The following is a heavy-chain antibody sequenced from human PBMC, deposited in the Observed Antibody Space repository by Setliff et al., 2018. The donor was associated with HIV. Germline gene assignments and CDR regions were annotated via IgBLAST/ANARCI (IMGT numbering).Heavy chain of an antibody. CDR3: ARGGPSGERWSTGSRVRRTNWFDP. D-gene: IGHD2-15*01. V-gene: IGHV3-33*01. CDR1: GFTFSSYG. J-gene: IGHJ5*02. CDR2: IWYDGSNK. Sequence: GESLTISCAASGFTFSSYGMHWVRQAPGKGLEWVAVIWYDGSNKYYADSVKGRFTISRDNSKNTLYLQMNSLRAEDTAVYYCARGGPSGERWSTGSRVRRTNWFDPWGQGTLVTVSS.